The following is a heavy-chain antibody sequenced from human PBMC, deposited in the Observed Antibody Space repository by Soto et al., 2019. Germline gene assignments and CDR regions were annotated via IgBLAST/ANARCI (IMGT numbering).Heavy chain of an antibody. CDR2: ISGNGYDT. V-gene: IGHV3-23*01. J-gene: IGHJ4*02. D-gene: IGHD1-7*01. CDR3: ASTPWNYGENRYFDY. Sequence: GGSLRLSCAASGFTFSSYAMSWVRPAPGKGLEWVSSISGNGYDTYDADSVKGRFTISRDYSKNTLFLQMNSLRVEDTAIYYCASTPWNYGENRYFDYWGQGTLVTVSS. CDR1: GFTFSSYA.